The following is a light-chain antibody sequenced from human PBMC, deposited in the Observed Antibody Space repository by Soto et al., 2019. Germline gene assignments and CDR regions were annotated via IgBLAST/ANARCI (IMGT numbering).Light chain of an antibody. V-gene: IGKV3-15*01. CDR3: QQYSNWPFT. CDR2: GAS. CDR1: HSVSTN. J-gene: IGKJ3*01. Sequence: EIVMTQSPATLSVSPGERATLSCRASHSVSTNLAWYQQKPGQAPRLLIYGASTRPTGIPARFIGRGSGTEFTLTISSLQSGDFAVYYCQQYSNWPFTFVPRTKLDIK.